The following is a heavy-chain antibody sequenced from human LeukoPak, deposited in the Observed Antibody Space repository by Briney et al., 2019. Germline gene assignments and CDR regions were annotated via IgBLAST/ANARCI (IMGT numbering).Heavy chain of an antibody. D-gene: IGHD6-13*01. CDR3: ARDLRSSSFDY. Sequence: GRSLRLSCAASGFTFSSYAMHWVRQAPGKGLEWAAVISYDGSNKYYADSVKGRFTISRDNSKNTLFLQMNSLRAEDTAVYYCARDLRSSSFDYWGQGTLVTVSS. J-gene: IGHJ4*02. V-gene: IGHV3-30-3*01. CDR1: GFTFSSYA. CDR2: ISYDGSNK.